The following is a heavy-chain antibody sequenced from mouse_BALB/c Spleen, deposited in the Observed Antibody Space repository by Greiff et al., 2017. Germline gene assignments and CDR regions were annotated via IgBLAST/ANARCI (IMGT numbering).Heavy chain of an antibody. Sequence: EVKVVESGGGLVKPGGSLKLSCAASGFTFSDYYMYWVRQTPEKRLEWVATISDGGSYTYYPDSVKGRFTISRDNAKNNLYLQMSSLTSEDTAMYYCARYNDYGYALDYWGQGTSVTVSS. V-gene: IGHV5-4*02. CDR2: ISDGGSYT. D-gene: IGHD1-1*01. CDR3: ARYNDYGYALDY. J-gene: IGHJ4*01. CDR1: GFTFSDYY.